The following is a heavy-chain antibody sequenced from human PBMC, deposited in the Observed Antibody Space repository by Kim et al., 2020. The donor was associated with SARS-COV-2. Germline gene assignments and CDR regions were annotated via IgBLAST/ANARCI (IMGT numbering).Heavy chain of an antibody. CDR2: ISARDGYV. CDR1: GYIFTTYG. CDR3: ARGAYGDVSFDY. V-gene: IGHV1-18*04. J-gene: IGHJ4*02. Sequence: ASVKVSCKASGYIFTTYGFSWVRQAPGQGLELLGWISARDGYVHSEPKVQGRVTLTTDTSTNTAYMELWSLRSDDTAMYYCARGAYGDVSFDYWGQGTLVTVSA. D-gene: IGHD4-17*01.